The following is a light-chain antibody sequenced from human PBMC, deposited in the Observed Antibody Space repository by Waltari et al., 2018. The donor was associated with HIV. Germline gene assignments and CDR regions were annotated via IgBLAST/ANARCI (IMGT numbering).Light chain of an antibody. CDR3: QSYDRSLSGHYI. V-gene: IGLV1-40*01. CDR2: DTY. CDR1: SATIGAGYD. Sequence: QSVLTQPPSASGAPGPSVTISRTGSSATIGAGYDVHWYQHLPGEAPKRTNYDTYGRPSGVPARFSASKSGSSASRAITGLQPEDEADYYCQSYDRSLSGHYICGTGTKVTVL. J-gene: IGLJ1*01.